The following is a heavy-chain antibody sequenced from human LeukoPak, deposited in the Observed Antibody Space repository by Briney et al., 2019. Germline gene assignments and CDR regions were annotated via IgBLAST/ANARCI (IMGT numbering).Heavy chain of an antibody. J-gene: IGHJ4*02. D-gene: IGHD3-3*01. CDR1: GFTFSSYS. CDR2: ISSSSSTI. V-gene: IGHV3-48*01. Sequence: GGSLRLSCAASGFTFSSYSMNWVRQAPGKGLEWVSYISSSSSTIYYADSVKGRFTISRDNAKNSLYLQMNTLRAEDTAVYYCARAKMDYDFWSGYYFDYWGQGTLVTVSS. CDR3: ARAKMDYDFWSGYYFDY.